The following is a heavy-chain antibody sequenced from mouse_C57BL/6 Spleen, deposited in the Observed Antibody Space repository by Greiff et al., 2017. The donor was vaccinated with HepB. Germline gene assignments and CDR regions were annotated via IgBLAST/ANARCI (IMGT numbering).Heavy chain of an antibody. D-gene: IGHD2-3*01. CDR2: ISSGGSYT. CDR3: ARYYDGYSWFAY. CDR1: GFTFSSYG. V-gene: IGHV5-6*01. Sequence: EVQGVESGGDLVKPGGSLKLSCAASGFTFSSYGMSWVRQTPDKRLEWVATISSGGSYTYYPDSVKGRFTISRDNAKNTLYQQMSSLKSEDTAMYYCARYYDGYSWFAYWGQGTLVTVSA. J-gene: IGHJ3*01.